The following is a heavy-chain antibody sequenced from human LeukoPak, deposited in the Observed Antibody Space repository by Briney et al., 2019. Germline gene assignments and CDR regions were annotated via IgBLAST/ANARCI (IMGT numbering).Heavy chain of an antibody. CDR2: IYYSGST. J-gene: IGHJ6*02. V-gene: IGHV4-59*08. D-gene: IGHD4-17*01. CDR3: ARHERPLRYGDSTYYYYHGMDV. CDR1: GGSISSYY. Sequence: SETLSLTCTVSGGSISSYYWSWIRQPPGKGLEWIGYIYYSGSTNYNPSLKSRVTISVDTSKNQFSLKLSSVTAADTAVYYCARHERPLRYGDSTYYYYHGMDVWGQGTTVTVSS.